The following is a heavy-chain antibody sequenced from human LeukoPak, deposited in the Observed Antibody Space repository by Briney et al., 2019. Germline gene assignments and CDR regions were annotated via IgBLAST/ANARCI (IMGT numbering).Heavy chain of an antibody. CDR3: TRDPGYSSSSISF. CDR1: GFTFSDYY. D-gene: IGHD6-6*01. Sequence: GGSLRLSCAASGFTFSDYYMSWIRQAPGKGLEWVSFIDRSNSDIYYADSVKGRFTISRDNARESVFLQLNRLRAEDTAVYYCTRDPGYSSSSISFWGQGTLVTVSS. CDR2: IDRSNSDI. V-gene: IGHV3-11*06. J-gene: IGHJ4*02.